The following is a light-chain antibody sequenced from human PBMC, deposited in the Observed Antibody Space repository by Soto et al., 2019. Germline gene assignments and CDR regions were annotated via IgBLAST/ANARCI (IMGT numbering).Light chain of an antibody. V-gene: IGLV2-11*01. Sequence: QAVVTQPRSVSGSPGQSVTISCTGTSSDVGGYNYVSWYQQHPGKAPKLMIYDVSERPSGVPDRFSGSKSGTTASLTISGLQAEDEADYYCCSYAGSYTYVFGTGTKVTVL. CDR2: DVS. CDR3: CSYAGSYTYV. CDR1: SSDVGGYNY. J-gene: IGLJ1*01.